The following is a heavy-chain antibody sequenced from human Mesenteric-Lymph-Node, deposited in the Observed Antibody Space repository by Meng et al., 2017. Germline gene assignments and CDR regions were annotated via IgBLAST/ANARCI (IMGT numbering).Heavy chain of an antibody. J-gene: IGHJ4*02. Sequence: EVQLLESGGGLAQPGGSLRLSCAASGFTFSRYAMGWVRQAPGKGLEWVSAISGSDGSTYYADSVKGRFTISRDNSKNTLYLQMNSLRAEDTALYYCAKGLRGTYDYWGQGTLVTVSS. D-gene: IGHD1-26*01. V-gene: IGHV3-23*01. CDR3: AKGLRGTYDY. CDR1: GFTFSRYA. CDR2: ISGSDGST.